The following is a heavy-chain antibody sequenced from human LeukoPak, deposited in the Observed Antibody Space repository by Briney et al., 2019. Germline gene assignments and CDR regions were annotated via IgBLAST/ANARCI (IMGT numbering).Heavy chain of an antibody. J-gene: IGHJ4*02. CDR2: ISYDGSNK. CDR3: AKDKTPINWGMRDYFDY. Sequence: PGGSLRLSCAASGFTFSSYSMNWVRRAPGRGREGGAVISYDGSNKYYADSVKGRFTISRDNSKNTLYLQMNSLRAEDTAVYYCAKDKTPINWGMRDYFDYWGQGTLVTVSS. D-gene: IGHD7-27*01. V-gene: IGHV3-30*18. CDR1: GFTFSSYS.